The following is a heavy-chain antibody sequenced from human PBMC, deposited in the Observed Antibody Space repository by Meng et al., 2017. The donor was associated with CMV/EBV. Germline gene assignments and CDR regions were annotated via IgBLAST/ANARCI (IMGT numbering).Heavy chain of an antibody. CDR2: INPNSGGT. CDR3: ARARKSPVAGTSRGNYFDY. J-gene: IGHJ4*02. V-gene: IGHV1-2*02. CDR1: GYTFTGYY. D-gene: IGHD6-19*01. Sequence: ASVKVSCKASGYTFTGYYMHWVRQAPGQGLEWMGWINPNSGGTNHAQKFQGRVTMTRDTSISTAYMELSRLRSDDTAVYYCARARKSPVAGTSRGNYFDYWGQGTLVTVSS.